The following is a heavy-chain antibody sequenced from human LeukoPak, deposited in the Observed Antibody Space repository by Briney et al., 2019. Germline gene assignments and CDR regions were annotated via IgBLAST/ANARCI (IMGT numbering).Heavy chain of an antibody. Sequence: GGSLRLSCAASGFTFSSYAMHWVRQAPGKGLEWVAVISYDGSNKYYADSAKGRFTIYRDNSKNTQYLQMNSLRAEDTAVYYCATSWGPDTSAFRWGRDGMDVWGQGTTVIVS. V-gene: IGHV3-30-3*01. CDR1: GFTFSSYA. J-gene: IGHJ6*02. D-gene: IGHD3-16*01. CDR3: ATSWGPDTSAFRWGRDGMDV. CDR2: ISYDGSNK.